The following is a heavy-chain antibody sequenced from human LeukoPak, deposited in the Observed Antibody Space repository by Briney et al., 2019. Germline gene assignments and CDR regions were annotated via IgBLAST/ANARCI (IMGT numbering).Heavy chain of an antibody. D-gene: IGHD5-12*01. CDR3: ARVSGSFDY. V-gene: IGHV3-53*01. CDR1: GFTFSSNY. CDR2: IYSGGST. J-gene: IGHJ4*02. Sequence: GGSLRLSCAASGFTFSSNYMSGVGRAPGKGLEWVSVIYSGGSTYYADSVKGRFTISRDNSKNTLYLQMNSLRAEDTAVYYCARVSGSFDYWGQGTLVTVSS.